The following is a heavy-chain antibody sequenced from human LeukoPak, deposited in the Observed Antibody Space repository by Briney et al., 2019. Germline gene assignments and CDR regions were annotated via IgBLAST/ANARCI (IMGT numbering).Heavy chain of an antibody. Sequence: PGGSLRLSCAASGFTFSSYSMNWVRQAPGKGLEWVSSISSSSSYMYYADSVKGRFTISRDNAKNSLYLQMNSLRAGDTAVYYCARNAPRGQLTTDYWGQGTLFTVSS. V-gene: IGHV3-21*01. CDR1: GFTFSSYS. D-gene: IGHD1-1*01. CDR2: ISSSSSYM. CDR3: ARNAPRGQLTTDY. J-gene: IGHJ4*02.